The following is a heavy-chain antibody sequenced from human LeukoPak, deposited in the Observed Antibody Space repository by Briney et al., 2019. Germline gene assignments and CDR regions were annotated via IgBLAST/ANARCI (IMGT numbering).Heavy chain of an antibody. V-gene: IGHV4-34*01. CDR1: GGSFSGYY. Sequence: SETLSLTCAVYGGSFSGYYWSWIRQPPGKGLEWIGEINHSGSTNYNPSLKSRVTISVDTSKNQFSLKLSSVTAADTAVYYCARARRIAVAGTGEFDYWGQGTLVTVSS. J-gene: IGHJ4*02. CDR3: ARARRIAVAGTGEFDY. D-gene: IGHD6-19*01. CDR2: INHSGST.